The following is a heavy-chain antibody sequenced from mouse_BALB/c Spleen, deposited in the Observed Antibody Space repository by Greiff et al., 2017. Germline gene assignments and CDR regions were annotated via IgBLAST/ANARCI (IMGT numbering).Heavy chain of an antibody. J-gene: IGHJ4*01. D-gene: IGHD2-1*01. Sequence: QVQLKQSGPELVRPGVSVKISCKGSSYTFTDYAMHWVKQSHAKSLEWIGVISTYYGNTNYNQKFKGKATMTVDKSSSTAYMELARLTSEDSAVYYCARSRGGNYSYYYAMDYWGQGTSVTVSS. V-gene: IGHV1-67*01. CDR1: SYTFTDYA. CDR2: ISTYYGNT. CDR3: ARSRGGNYSYYYAMDY.